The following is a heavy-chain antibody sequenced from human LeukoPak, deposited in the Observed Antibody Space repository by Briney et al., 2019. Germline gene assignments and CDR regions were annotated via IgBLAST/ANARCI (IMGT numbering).Heavy chain of an antibody. Sequence: GESLKISCKGSGYSFTSYWIGWVRQMPGKGLEWMGIIYPGDSDTRYSPFFQGQVTISADKSISTAYLQWSSLKASDTAMYYCATAKAVAGPSGAFDIWGQGTMVTVSS. J-gene: IGHJ3*02. CDR3: ATAKAVAGPSGAFDI. V-gene: IGHV5-51*01. D-gene: IGHD6-19*01. CDR1: GYSFTSYW. CDR2: IYPGDSDT.